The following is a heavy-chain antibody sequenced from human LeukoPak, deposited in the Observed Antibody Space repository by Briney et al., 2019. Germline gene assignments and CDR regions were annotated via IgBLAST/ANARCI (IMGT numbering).Heavy chain of an antibody. V-gene: IGHV4-39*01. J-gene: IGHJ4*02. CDR3: ARTFGEFFDY. CDR1: GGSISSSSYY. CDR2: IYYSGST. Sequence: TSETLSLTCTVSGGSISSSSYYWGWIRQPPGKGLEWIGGIYYSGSTYYNPSLKSRVTISVDTSKNQFSLKLSSVTAADTAVYYCARTFGEFFDYWGQGTLVTVSS. D-gene: IGHD3-10*01.